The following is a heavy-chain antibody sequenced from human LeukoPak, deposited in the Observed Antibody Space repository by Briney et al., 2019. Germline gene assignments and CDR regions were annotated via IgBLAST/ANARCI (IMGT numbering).Heavy chain of an antibody. CDR3: ARGGYSGSGGFDY. CDR2: ISSSGTTI. J-gene: IGHJ4*02. CDR1: GFTFSSYE. V-gene: IGHV3-48*03. Sequence: PGGSLRLSCAASGFTFSSYEMNWVRQAPGKGLEWISYISSSGTTIYYADSVKGRFTISRDNAKNSLFLQMNSLRAEDTAVYYCARGGYSGSGGFDYWGPGTLVTVSS. D-gene: IGHD1-26*01.